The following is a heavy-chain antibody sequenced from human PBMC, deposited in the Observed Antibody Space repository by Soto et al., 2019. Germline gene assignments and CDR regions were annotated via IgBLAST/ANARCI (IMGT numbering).Heavy chain of an antibody. J-gene: IGHJ4*02. V-gene: IGHV4-31*03. CDR2: IYYSGST. D-gene: IGHD4-17*01. CDR3: ASTPPAPAYGDYEDY. CDR1: GGSISSGGYY. Sequence: PSETLSLTCPVSGGSISSGGYYWSWIRQHPGKGLEWIGYIYYSGSTYYNPSLKSRVTISVDTSKNQFSLKLSSVTAADTAAYYCASTPPAPAYGDYEDYWGQGTLVTVSS.